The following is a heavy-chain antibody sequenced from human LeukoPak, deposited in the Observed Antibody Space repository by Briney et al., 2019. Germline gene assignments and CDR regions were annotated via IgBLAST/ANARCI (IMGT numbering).Heavy chain of an antibody. CDR2: ISGDGGST. J-gene: IGHJ4*02. V-gene: IGHV3-43*02. D-gene: IGHD6-19*01. CDR3: ATAQGIAVAGDDY. CDR1: GFTFDDYA. Sequence: GGSLRLSCAASGFTFDDYAMHWVRHAPGKGLEWVSLISGDGGSTYYADSVKGRFTISRDNSKNSLYLQMNSLRTEDTALYYCATAQGIAVAGDDYWGQGTLVTVSS.